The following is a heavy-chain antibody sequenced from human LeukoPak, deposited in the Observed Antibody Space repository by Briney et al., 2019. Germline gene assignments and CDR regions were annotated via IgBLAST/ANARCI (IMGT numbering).Heavy chain of an antibody. J-gene: IGHJ4*02. CDR1: GGSVSSGSYY. V-gene: IGHV4-61*01. CDR3: ARDRSLSPARRYYFDY. D-gene: IGHD6-13*01. CDR2: IYYSGST. Sequence: KASETLSLTCTVSGGSVSSGSYYWSWIRQPPGKGLEWIGYIYYSGSTNYNPSLKSRVTISVDTSKNQFSLKLSSVTAADTAVYYCARDRSLSPARRYYFDYWGQGTLVTVSS.